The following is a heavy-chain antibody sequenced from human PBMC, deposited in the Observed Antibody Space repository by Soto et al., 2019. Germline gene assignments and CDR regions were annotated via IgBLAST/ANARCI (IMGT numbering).Heavy chain of an antibody. CDR2: IHYSGST. Sequence: SETLSLTCTVSGGSISSGGYYWSWIRQHPGKGLEWIGYIHYSGSTYYNPSLKSRVTISVDTSKNQFSLNLSSVTAADTAVYYCARFDYRSDFDEWGQGTLVTVSS. CDR3: ARFDYRSDFDE. J-gene: IGHJ4*02. V-gene: IGHV4-31*03. CDR1: GGSISSGGYY. D-gene: IGHD4-4*01.